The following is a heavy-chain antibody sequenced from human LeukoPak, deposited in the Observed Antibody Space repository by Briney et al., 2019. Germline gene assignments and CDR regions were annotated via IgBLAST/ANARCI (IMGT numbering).Heavy chain of an antibody. CDR1: GGSFSGYY. V-gene: IGHV4-34*01. Sequence: SETLSLTCAVYGGSFSGYYWSWIRQSPGKGLEWIGEINHSGSTNYNPSLKSRVTISVDTSKNQFSLQLNSVTPEDTAVYYCAREDVGSSSWWVHDAFDIWGQGTMVTVSS. CDR2: INHSGST. D-gene: IGHD6-13*01. J-gene: IGHJ3*02. CDR3: AREDVGSSSWWVHDAFDI.